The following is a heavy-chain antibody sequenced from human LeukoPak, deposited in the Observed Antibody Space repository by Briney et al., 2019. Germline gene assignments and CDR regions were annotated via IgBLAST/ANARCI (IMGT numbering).Heavy chain of an antibody. CDR2: ISGSGGST. J-gene: IGHJ4*02. D-gene: IGHD6-19*01. Sequence: GGSLRLSCAASGFTFSSYAKSWVRQAPGKGLEWVSAISGSGGSTYYADSVKGRFTISRDNSKNTLYLQMNSLRAEDTAVYYCAKARGQWLVGGAYFDYWGQGTLVTVSS. V-gene: IGHV3-23*01. CDR3: AKARGQWLVGGAYFDY. CDR1: GFTFSSYA.